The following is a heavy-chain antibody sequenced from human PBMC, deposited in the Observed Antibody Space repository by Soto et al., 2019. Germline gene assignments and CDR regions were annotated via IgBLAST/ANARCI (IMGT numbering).Heavy chain of an antibody. J-gene: IGHJ4*02. CDR3: ARVFSGDYSFFFAY. D-gene: IGHD4-4*01. V-gene: IGHV1-69*13. CDR1: GGTFSRYA. CDR2: IIPIFGTA. Sequence: SVKVSCKASGGTFSRYAISWVRQAPGQGLEWMGGIIPIFGTAKYAEKFQGRVMITADESTTTAYMELSSLTSEDTAVYYCARVFSGDYSFFFAYWGQGTLVTVSS.